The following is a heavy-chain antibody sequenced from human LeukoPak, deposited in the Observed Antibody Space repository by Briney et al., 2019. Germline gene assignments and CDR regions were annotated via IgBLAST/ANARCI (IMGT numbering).Heavy chain of an antibody. J-gene: IGHJ6*03. D-gene: IGHD3-10*01. CDR1: GGSISNYY. Sequence: KPSETLSLTCTVSGGSISNYYWSWVRQPPGKGLEWIGYIYYSGSTNYNPSLKSRVTISVDTSKNRFSLKLSSVTAADTAVYYCARVEEGYGSGRRENYYYYYMDVWGKGTTVTISS. V-gene: IGHV4-59*01. CDR3: ARVEEGYGSGRRENYYYYYMDV. CDR2: IYYSGST.